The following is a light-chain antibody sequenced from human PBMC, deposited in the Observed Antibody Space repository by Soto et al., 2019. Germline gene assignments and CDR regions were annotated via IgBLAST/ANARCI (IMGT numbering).Light chain of an antibody. CDR1: QAVTNNY. J-gene: IGKJ2*01. V-gene: IGKV3-20*01. CDR3: RFYATAPRYI. Sequence: ETILTQSPGTLSLSPGERATLSCKTSQAVTNNYLAWYQQKFGQAPRLHIYGASSRATAIPDRFSGSGSGTDFTLTITRLEPEDFEVYYCRFYATAPRYIFGQGPKLE. CDR2: GAS.